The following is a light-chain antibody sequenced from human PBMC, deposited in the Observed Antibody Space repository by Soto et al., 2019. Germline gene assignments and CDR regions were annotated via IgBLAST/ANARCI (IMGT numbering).Light chain of an antibody. CDR3: MQATLFLS. CDR2: KIS. Sequence: DIVMTQTPLSSPVTLGQPASISCRSSQSLVHGDGNTYLSWLHQRPGQPPRLLLYKISNRFSGDPDRFSGSGAGTDFTLKISRVKAEDVGVYYCMQATLFLSFGQGTKLEIE. J-gene: IGKJ2*01. V-gene: IGKV2-24*01. CDR1: QSLVHGDGNTY.